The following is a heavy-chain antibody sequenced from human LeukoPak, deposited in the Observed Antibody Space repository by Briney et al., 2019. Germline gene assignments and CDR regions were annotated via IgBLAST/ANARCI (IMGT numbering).Heavy chain of an antibody. J-gene: IGHJ4*02. Sequence: PGGSLRLSCAASEFTFSSYWMHCVRQAPGRGLVCVSRINSDGSSATYADSVKGRFTISRDNAKNILYLQMNSLRAEDTAVYYCARLGGFSDFDYWGQGTLVTVSS. CDR1: EFTFSSYW. CDR2: INSDGSSA. V-gene: IGHV3-74*01. CDR3: ARLGGFSDFDY. D-gene: IGHD3-3*01.